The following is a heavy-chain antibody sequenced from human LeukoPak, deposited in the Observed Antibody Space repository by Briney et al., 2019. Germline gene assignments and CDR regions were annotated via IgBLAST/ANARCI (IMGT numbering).Heavy chain of an antibody. J-gene: IGHJ6*02. CDR1: GFTFSSYA. CDR2: ISGSGGST. Sequence: SGGSLRLSCAASGFTFSSYAMSWVRQAPGKGLEWVSAISGSGGSTYYADSVKGRFTISRDNSKNTLYLQMNSLRAEDTAVYYCARVIAVAGTSTFYGMDVWGQGTTVTVSS. CDR3: ARVIAVAGTSTFYGMDV. V-gene: IGHV3-23*01. D-gene: IGHD6-19*01.